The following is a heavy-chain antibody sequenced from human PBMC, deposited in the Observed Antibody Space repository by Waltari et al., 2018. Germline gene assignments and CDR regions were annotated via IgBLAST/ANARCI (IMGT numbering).Heavy chain of an antibody. CDR2: INHSGST. D-gene: IGHD3-22*01. CDR3: ARASYDSSGYYYLRRYWYFDL. CDR1: GGSFSGYY. Sequence: QVQLQQWGAGLLKPSETLSLTCAVYGGSFSGYYWSWIRQPPGKGLEWIGEINHSGSTNYNPSLKSRVTISVDTSKNQFSLKLSSVTAADTAVYYCARASYDSSGYYYLRRYWYFDLWGRGTLVTVSS. J-gene: IGHJ2*01. V-gene: IGHV4-34*01.